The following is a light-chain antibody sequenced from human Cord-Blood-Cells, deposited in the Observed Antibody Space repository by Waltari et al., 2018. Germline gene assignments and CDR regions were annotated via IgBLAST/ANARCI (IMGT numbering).Light chain of an antibody. J-gene: IGKJ4*01. Sequence: DIVLTQSPGTLSLSPGERATLSCRASLSVSSSYLAWYQQKPGQAPRLLIYGASSRATGIPDRFSGSGSGTDFTLTISRLEPEDFAVYYCQQYGSSPRLTFGGGTKVEIK. CDR2: GAS. CDR1: LSVSSSY. CDR3: QQYGSSPRLT. V-gene: IGKV3-20*01.